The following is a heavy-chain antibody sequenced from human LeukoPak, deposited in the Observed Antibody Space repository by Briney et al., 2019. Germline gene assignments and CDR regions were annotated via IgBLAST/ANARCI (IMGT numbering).Heavy chain of an antibody. D-gene: IGHD6-19*01. CDR1: GFTFTNYP. J-gene: IGHJ3*01. CDR2: IIDSGRT. CDR3: AKRIAVTDTGGLDV. V-gene: IGHV3-23*01. Sequence: GGSLRLSCAASGFTFTNYPMSWVRQAPGKGLEWVSRIIDSGRTYYTDSVKGRFTISRDNSKNTLYLQMNSLRAEDTAVYYCAKRIAVTDTGGLDVWGQGTMVTVSS.